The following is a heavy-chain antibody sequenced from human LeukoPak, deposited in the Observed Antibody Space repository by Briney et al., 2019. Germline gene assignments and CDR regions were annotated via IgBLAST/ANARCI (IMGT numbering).Heavy chain of an antibody. CDR3: ARGYYDILTGYYEDY. J-gene: IGHJ4*02. D-gene: IGHD3-9*01. CDR2: IYYSGST. CDR1: GGSISSSSYY. V-gene: IGHV4-39*07. Sequence: PSETLSLTCTVSGGSISSSSYYWGWIRQPPGKGLEWIGSIYYSGSTYYNPSLKSRVTISVDTSKNQFSLKLSSVTAADTAVYYCARGYYDILTGYYEDYWGQGTLVTVSS.